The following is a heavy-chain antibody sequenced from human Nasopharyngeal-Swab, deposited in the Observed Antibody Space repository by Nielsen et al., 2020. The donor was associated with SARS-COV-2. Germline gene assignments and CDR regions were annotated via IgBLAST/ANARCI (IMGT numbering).Heavy chain of an antibody. V-gene: IGHV3-13*04. D-gene: IGHD5-24*01. Sequence: GESLKISCAASGFTFSSYDMHWVRQATGKGPEWVSAIGTAGDTYYPGSVKGRFTISRENAKNSLYLQMNSLRAGDTAVYYCARGWRDGYSHYYYYGMEVWGQGTTVTVSS. J-gene: IGHJ6*02. CDR3: ARGWRDGYSHYYYYGMEV. CDR1: GFTFSSYD. CDR2: IGTAGDT.